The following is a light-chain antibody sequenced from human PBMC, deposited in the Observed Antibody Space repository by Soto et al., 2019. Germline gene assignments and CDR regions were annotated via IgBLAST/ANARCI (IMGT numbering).Light chain of an antibody. Sequence: DTVMTQSPATLSVSPGERATFSYRASQSISSDLAWYQQKPGQVPRLLIYGASTRATGIPARFSGSGSGTEFTLSISGLQSEDFAVYHCQQYNNWPHSFGQGTKLEI. CDR1: QSISSD. V-gene: IGKV3-15*01. CDR2: GAS. CDR3: QQYNNWPHS. J-gene: IGKJ2*01.